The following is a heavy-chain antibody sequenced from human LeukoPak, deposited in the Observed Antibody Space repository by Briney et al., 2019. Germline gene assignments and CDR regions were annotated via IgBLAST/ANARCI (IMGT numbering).Heavy chain of an antibody. CDR3: ARELSHYYDSSGYLRD. CDR1: GGSFSSGNYY. CDR2: IHYSGST. J-gene: IGHJ4*02. D-gene: IGHD3-22*01. Sequence: SETLSLTCTVSGGSFSSGNYYWSWIRQPPGKELEWIGYIHYSGSTYYNPSLKSRVTISVDTSKNQFSLKLGSVTAADTAVYYCARELSHYYDSSGYLRDWGQGTLVTVSS. V-gene: IGHV4-30-4*08.